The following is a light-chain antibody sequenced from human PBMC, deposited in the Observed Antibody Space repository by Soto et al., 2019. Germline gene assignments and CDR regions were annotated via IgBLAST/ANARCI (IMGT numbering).Light chain of an antibody. J-gene: IGKJ2*01. CDR3: QQSYSIPRT. CDR1: QTINTY. Sequence: DIQMTQSPSSLSASVGDRVTITCRASQTINTYLNWYQQKLGKAPKLLIYAAFTLQSGVPSRFSGSGSGTEFTLTISSLQPEDFATYYCQQSYSIPRTFGQGPKLQIK. V-gene: IGKV1-39*01. CDR2: AAF.